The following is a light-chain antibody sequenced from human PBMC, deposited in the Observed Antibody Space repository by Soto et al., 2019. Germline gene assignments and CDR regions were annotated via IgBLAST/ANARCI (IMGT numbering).Light chain of an antibody. CDR1: QSVSSY. J-gene: IGKJ1*01. V-gene: IGKV3-11*01. CDR3: QKRSYWPRT. Sequence: EIVLTQSPGTLSLSPLEIATLSCMASQSVSSYLAWYQQKPGQAPRLLIYDASNRATGIPARFSGSGSGTDFTLTISSLEPEDFAVYYCQKRSYWPRTCGQGNTGAIK. CDR2: DAS.